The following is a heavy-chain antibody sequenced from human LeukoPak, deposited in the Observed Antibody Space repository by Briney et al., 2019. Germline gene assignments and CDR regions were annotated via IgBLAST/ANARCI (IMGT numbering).Heavy chain of an antibody. D-gene: IGHD3-10*02. CDR1: GFTFSRYE. CDR2: ISSSGSTI. CDR3: AELGITMIGGV. V-gene: IGHV3-48*03. Sequence: PGGALRLSCAASGFTFSRYEMNWVRQAPGEGLGWVSYISSSGSTIYYADSVKGRFTISRDNAKNSLYLQMNSVRAEDTAVYYCAELGITMIGGVWGKGTTVTISS. J-gene: IGHJ6*04.